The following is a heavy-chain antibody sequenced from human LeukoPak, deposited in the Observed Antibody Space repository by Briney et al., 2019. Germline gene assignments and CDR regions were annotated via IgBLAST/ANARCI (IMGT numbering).Heavy chain of an antibody. J-gene: IGHJ6*02. CDR2: MSSDSSYI. D-gene: IGHD3-22*01. CDR3: AREDSSGYPYYYGMDV. V-gene: IGHV3-21*01. CDR1: GFTFSSYS. Sequence: PGGSLRLSCAASGFTFSSYSMNWVRQAPGKGLEWVSSMSSDSSYIYYPDSVKGRFTISRDNAKNTLYLQMNSLRAEDTAVYYCAREDSSGYPYYYGMDVWGQGTTVTVSS.